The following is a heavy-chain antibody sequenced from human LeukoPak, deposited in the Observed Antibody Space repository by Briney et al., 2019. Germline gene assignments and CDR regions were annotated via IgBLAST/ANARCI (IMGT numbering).Heavy chain of an antibody. Sequence: GGSLRLSCAASGFTFSSYSMNWVRQAPGKGLEWDSSISSSSSYIYYADSVKGRFTISRDNAKNSLYLQMNSLRAEDTAVYYCARVSLIAVAGAFDYWGQGTLVTVSS. CDR3: ARVSLIAVAGAFDY. D-gene: IGHD6-19*01. CDR1: GFTFSSYS. CDR2: ISSSSSYI. V-gene: IGHV3-21*01. J-gene: IGHJ4*02.